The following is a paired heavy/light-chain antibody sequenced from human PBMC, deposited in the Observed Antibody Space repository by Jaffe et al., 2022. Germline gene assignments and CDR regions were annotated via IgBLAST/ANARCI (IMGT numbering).Light chain of an antibody. Sequence: QSALTQPASVSGSPGQSITISCTGTSSDVGGYNYVSWYQQHPGKAPKLMIYEVSNRPSGVSNRFSGSKSGNTASLTISGLQAEDEADYYCSSYTSSSPYVVFGGGTKLTVL. CDR1: SSDVGGYNY. CDR3: SSYTSSSPYVV. V-gene: IGLV2-14*01. CDR2: EVS. J-gene: IGLJ2*01.
Heavy chain of an antibody. J-gene: IGHJ4*02. CDR3: ARHFIGGLWFGDHRIGLGPGANYYFDY. CDR1: GYSISSGYY. Sequence: QVQLQESGPGLVKPSETLSLTCAVSGYSISSGYYWGWIRQPPGKGLEWIGSIYHSGSTYYNPSLKSRVTISVDTSKNQFSLKLSSVTAADTAVYYCARHFIGGLWFGDHRIGLGPGANYYFDYWGQGTLVTVSS. D-gene: IGHD3-10*01. V-gene: IGHV4-38-2*01. CDR2: IYHSGST.